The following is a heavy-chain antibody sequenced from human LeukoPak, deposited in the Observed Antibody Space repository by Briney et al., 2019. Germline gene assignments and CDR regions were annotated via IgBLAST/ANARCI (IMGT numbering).Heavy chain of an antibody. CDR3: ARVFSVAGTFDY. V-gene: IGHV4-4*07. D-gene: IGHD6-19*01. CDR1: GGSFSIYY. CDR2: IYTSGNT. Sequence: PSETLSLTCTVSGGSFSIYYWSWIRQPAGKGLEWIGRIYTSGNTYYNPSLESRVTMSVDTSKNQFSLNLSSVTAADTAVYYCARVFSVAGTFDYWGQGTLVTVSS. J-gene: IGHJ4*02.